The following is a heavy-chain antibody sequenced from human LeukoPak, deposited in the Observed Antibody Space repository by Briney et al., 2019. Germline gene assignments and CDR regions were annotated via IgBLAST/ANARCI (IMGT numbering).Heavy chain of an antibody. CDR1: GFTFSSYG. CDR2: IRYDGNIK. CDR3: ARGDRDGYRLYYFDY. J-gene: IGHJ4*02. Sequence: GGSLRLSCGASGFTFSSYGMLWVRQSPGKGLEWVAFIRYDGNIKFYADSMKGRFTTSRDSAKSSLYLQMNSLRAEDTAVYYCARGDRDGYRLYYFDYWGQGTLVTVSS. D-gene: IGHD5-24*01. V-gene: IGHV3-30*02.